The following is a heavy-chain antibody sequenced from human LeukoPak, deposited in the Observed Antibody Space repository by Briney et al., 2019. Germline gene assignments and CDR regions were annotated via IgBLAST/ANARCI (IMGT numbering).Heavy chain of an antibody. Sequence: SGGSLRLSCAASGFTFSSYWMSWVRQAPGKGLEWVANIKQDGSEKYYVDSVKGRFTISRDNAKNSLYLQMNSLRAEGMAVYYCATLHVDYYGSGSYDDAFDIWGQGTMVTVSS. V-gene: IGHV3-7*01. CDR1: GFTFSSYW. D-gene: IGHD3-10*01. CDR3: ATLHVDYYGSGSYDDAFDI. J-gene: IGHJ3*02. CDR2: IKQDGSEK.